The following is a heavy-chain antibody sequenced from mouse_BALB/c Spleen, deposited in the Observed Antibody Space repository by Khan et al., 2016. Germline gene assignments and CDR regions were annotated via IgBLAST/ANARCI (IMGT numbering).Heavy chain of an antibody. V-gene: IGHV3-2*02. CDR3: TRSPTATRYFDV. CDR2: IRYSGST. CDR1: GYSITSDYA. D-gene: IGHD1-2*01. J-gene: IGHJ1*01. Sequence: EVQLVESGPGLVKPSQSLSLTCTVTGYSITSDYAWNWIRQSPGNKLEWMGYIRYSGSTTYNPSLKSRISITRDTSKNQFFLQLYSVTTEDTATYYCTRSPTATRYFDVWGAGTTVTVSS.